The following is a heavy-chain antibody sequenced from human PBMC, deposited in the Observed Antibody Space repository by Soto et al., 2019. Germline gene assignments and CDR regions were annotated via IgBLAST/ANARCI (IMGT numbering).Heavy chain of an antibody. CDR2: ISSSSSTI. Sequence: EVQLVESGGGLVQPGGSLRLSCAASGFTFSSYSMNWVRQAPGKGLEWVSYISSSSSTIYYADSVKGRFTISRDNATISLYLQMNILRAEDTAVYYCASLGYSGYEHFDYWGQGPLVTVSS. J-gene: IGHJ4*02. CDR3: ASLGYSGYEHFDY. V-gene: IGHV3-48*01. D-gene: IGHD5-12*01. CDR1: GFTFSSYS.